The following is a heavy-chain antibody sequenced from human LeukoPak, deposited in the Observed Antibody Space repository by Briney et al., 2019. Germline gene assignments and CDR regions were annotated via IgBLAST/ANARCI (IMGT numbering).Heavy chain of an antibody. CDR3: ARISGWYGYFDH. V-gene: IGHV4-4*07. J-gene: IGHJ4*02. Sequence: SETLSLTCTVSGGSFSSYYWSWIRQPAGKVLEWIGRIYTSGSTNYNPSLKSRVTISVDKSKNQFSLKLSSLTAADTAVYYCARISGWYGYFDHWGQGTLVTVSS. CDR1: GGSFSSYY. CDR2: IYTSGST. D-gene: IGHD6-19*01.